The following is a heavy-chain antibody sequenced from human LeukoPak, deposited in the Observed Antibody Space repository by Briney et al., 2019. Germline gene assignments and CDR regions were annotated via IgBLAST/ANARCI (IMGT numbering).Heavy chain of an antibody. D-gene: IGHD2-2*01. J-gene: IGHJ4*02. CDR1: GYTFTSYC. CDR2: VNPSSGAA. Sequence: GASVKVSCKASGYTFTSYCMHWVRQAPGQGLEWMGIVNPSSGAATYAQKFQGRVTMTRDTSTSTVYMELSSLRSEDTAIYYCTRDKAVVPAATYFDYWGQGTLVTLSS. CDR3: TRDKAVVPAATYFDY. V-gene: IGHV1-46*01.